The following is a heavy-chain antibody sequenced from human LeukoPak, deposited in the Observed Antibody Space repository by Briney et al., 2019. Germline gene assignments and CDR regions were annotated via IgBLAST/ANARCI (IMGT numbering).Heavy chain of an antibody. D-gene: IGHD3-3*01. J-gene: IGHJ4*02. CDR3: ARDQSSGYDFWSGYIFDY. CDR2: ISSSGSTI. Sequence: GGSLRLSCAASGFTFSDYYMSWMRQAPGKGLEWVSYISSSGSTIYYADSVKGRFTISRDNAKNSLYLQMNSLRAEDTAVYYCARDQSSGYDFWSGYIFDYWGQGTLVTVSS. CDR1: GFTFSDYY. V-gene: IGHV3-11*04.